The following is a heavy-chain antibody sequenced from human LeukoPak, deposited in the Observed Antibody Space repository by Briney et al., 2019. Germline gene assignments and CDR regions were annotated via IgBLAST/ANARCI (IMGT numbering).Heavy chain of an antibody. CDR3: ARGRHYSNLFFQH. V-gene: IGHV4-34*01. Sequence: TSETLSLTCAVYGESFSGYYWSWIRQPPGKGLEWIGEINHSGSTNYNPSLKSRVTISVDTSKNQFSLKLSSVTAADTAVYYCARGRHYSNLFFQHWGQGTLVTVSS. CDR1: GESFSGYY. J-gene: IGHJ1*01. CDR2: INHSGST. D-gene: IGHD2-2*01.